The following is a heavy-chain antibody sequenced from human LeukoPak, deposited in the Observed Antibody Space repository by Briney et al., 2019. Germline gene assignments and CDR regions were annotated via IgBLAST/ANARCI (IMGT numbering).Heavy chain of an antibody. J-gene: IGHJ6*02. CDR2: IDWDDDK. CDR3: ARIRSSGSYTYYYGMDV. CDR1: GFSLSTSGMC. V-gene: IGHV2-70*01. D-gene: IGHD1-26*01. Sequence: SGPTLVNPTQTLTLTCTFSGFSLSTSGMCVSWIRQPPGTALGWLALIDWDDDKYYSTSLKTRLTISKDTSKNQVVLTMTNMDPVDTATYYCARIRSSGSYTYYYGMDVWGQGTTVTVSS.